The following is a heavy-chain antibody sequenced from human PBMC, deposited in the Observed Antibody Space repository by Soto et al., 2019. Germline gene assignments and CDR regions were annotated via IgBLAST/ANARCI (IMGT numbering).Heavy chain of an antibody. CDR1: GYTFTSYG. D-gene: IGHD1-26*01. CDR3: ARETHRVWVGATGY. V-gene: IGHV1-18*01. J-gene: IGHJ4*02. CDR2: SSAYNGKT. Sequence: QVQLVQSGAEVKKPGASVKVSCKASGYTFTSYGISWVRQAPGQGLEWMGWSSAYNGKTNYAQKLQGRVTMTTDTSTSTAYMELRSLRSDDTAVYYCARETHRVWVGATGYWGQGTLVTVSS.